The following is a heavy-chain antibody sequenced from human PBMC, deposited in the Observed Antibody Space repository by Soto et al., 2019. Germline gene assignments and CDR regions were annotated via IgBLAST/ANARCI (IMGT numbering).Heavy chain of an antibody. Sequence: QVQLQESGPGLVKPSQTLSLTCTVSGGSISSGGYYWSWIRQHPGKGLEWIGYIYYSGSTYYNPSLKSRVTISVYTSKNQFSLKLSSVTAADTAVYHCAREDYYDSSGYYGYWGQGTLVTVSS. CDR1: GGSISSGGYY. CDR2: IYYSGST. D-gene: IGHD3-22*01. V-gene: IGHV4-31*03. CDR3: AREDYYDSSGYYGY. J-gene: IGHJ4*02.